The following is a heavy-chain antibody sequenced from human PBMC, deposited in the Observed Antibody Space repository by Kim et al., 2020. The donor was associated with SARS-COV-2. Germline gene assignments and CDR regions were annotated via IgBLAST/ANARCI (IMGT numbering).Heavy chain of an antibody. Sequence: GGSLRLSCVATNTAFSDQYMDWVRQGPGKGLQWVGRISNKREGYTTEYAESVRGSFTISRDDSKKSLYLQMDSLQADDTAVYFCTRGYSDGPVCAFDIWGTGTLVTVSS. V-gene: IGHV3-72*01. CDR3: TRGYSDGPVCAFDI. CDR2: ISNKREGYTT. J-gene: IGHJ3*02. D-gene: IGHD5-12*01. CDR1: NTAFSDQY.